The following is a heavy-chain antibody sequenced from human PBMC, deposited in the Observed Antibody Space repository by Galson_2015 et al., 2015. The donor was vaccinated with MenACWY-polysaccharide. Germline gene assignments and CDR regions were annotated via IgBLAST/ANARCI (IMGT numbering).Heavy chain of an antibody. D-gene: IGHD3-10*01. CDR1: GFTFRNYW. V-gene: IGHV3-7*01. CDR3: ARDDRRVRGVFNWFDP. J-gene: IGHJ5*02. Sequence: SLRLSCAASGFTFRNYWMSWVRQAPGKGLEWVANIKEDGSEKYYMDSVRGRFTISRDNAKNSLYLQMNSLRAEDTAVYYCARDDRRVRGVFNWFDPWGQGTLVTVSS. CDR2: IKEDGSEK.